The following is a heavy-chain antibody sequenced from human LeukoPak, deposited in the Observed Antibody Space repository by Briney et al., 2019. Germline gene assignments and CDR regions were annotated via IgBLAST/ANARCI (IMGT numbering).Heavy chain of an antibody. D-gene: IGHD2-8*01. CDR1: GYSFTSYW. CDR2: IYPGDSDT. J-gene: IGHJ4*02. Sequence: GESLKISCKGSGYSFTSYWIGWVRQMPGKGLEWMGVIYPGDSDTRYSPSFQGQVTISADKSISTAYLQWSSLKASDTAMYYGARLPDIVLMVYADYWGQGTLVTVSS. V-gene: IGHV5-51*01. CDR3: ARLPDIVLMVYADY.